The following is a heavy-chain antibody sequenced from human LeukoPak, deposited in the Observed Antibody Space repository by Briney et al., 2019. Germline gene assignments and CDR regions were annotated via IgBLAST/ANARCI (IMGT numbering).Heavy chain of an antibody. J-gene: IGHJ4*02. D-gene: IGHD3-10*01. CDR1: GLTFSNSR. Sequence: RGGSLRLSCAASGLTFSNSRINWVRQSLGKGLGWVANIKHDVSQTYYLDSVKPRFTVSRDNAQHSAYLQMTSLRAEDTAVYYCFGSGSYSNWDQGTLVTVSS. CDR2: IKHDVSQT. V-gene: IGHV3-7*01. CDR3: FGSGSYSN.